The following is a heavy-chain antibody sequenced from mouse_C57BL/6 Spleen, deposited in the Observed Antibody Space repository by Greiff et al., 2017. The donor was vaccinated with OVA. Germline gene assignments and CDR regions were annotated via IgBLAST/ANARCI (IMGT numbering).Heavy chain of an antibody. CDR1: GYTFTDYN. D-gene: IGHD1-1*01. CDR3: ARSSVYGSSYYYAMDY. V-gene: IGHV1-18*01. Sequence: EVQLQQSGPELVKPGASVKIPCKASGYTFTDYNMDWVKQSHGKSLEWIGDINPNNGGTIYNQKFKGKATLTVDKSSSTAYMELRSLTSEDTAVYYCARSSVYGSSYYYAMDYWGQGTSVTVSS. CDR2: INPNNGGT. J-gene: IGHJ4*01.